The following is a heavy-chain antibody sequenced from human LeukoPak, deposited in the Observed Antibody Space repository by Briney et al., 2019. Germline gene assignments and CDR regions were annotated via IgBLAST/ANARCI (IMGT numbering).Heavy chain of an antibody. Sequence: SETLSLTCTVSGGSISGYYWNWIRQPPGKGLEWIGYIYYSGSTNYNPSLKSRVTISVDTSKNQFSLKLSSVTAADTAVYYSARNYDVWGQGTLVTVSS. J-gene: IGHJ4*02. D-gene: IGHD3-3*01. CDR3: ARNYDV. CDR1: GGSISGYY. CDR2: IYYSGST. V-gene: IGHV4-59*08.